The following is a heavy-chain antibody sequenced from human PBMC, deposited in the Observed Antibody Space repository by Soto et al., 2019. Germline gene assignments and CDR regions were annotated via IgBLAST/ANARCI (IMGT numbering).Heavy chain of an antibody. CDR1: GLSFSNYF. V-gene: IGHV3-30*02. CDR3: AKEYDTFDV. CDR2: LWFDGGSE. J-gene: IGHJ3*01. Sequence: QVQLVESGGVVVQPGGSLKLSCAASGLSFSNYFMHWVRQAPGKGLEWLAGLWFDGGSEFHADSLKGRLTLSRDTSSNTLYMEMSSLRADDTAVYYCAKEYDTFDVWGQGTMVTVSS.